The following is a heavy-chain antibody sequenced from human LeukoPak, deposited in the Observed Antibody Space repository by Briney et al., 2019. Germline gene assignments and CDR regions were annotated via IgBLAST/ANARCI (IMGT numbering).Heavy chain of an antibody. J-gene: IGHJ4*02. V-gene: IGHV4-38-2*02. Sequence: PSETLSLTCTVSGYSISSGYYWGWIRQPPGKGLEWIGSIYHSGSTYYNPSLKSRVTISVDTSKNQFSLKLSSETAADTAVYYCARDADFHFDYWGQGTLVTVSS. CDR1: GYSISSGYY. CDR3: ARDADFHFDY. CDR2: IYHSGST.